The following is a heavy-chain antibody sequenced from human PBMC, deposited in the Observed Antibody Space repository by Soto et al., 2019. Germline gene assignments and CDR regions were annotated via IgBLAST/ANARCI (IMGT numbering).Heavy chain of an antibody. V-gene: IGHV3-30*18. CDR3: AKETYYYDSSSYSWPRDFDY. J-gene: IGHJ4*02. D-gene: IGHD3-22*01. CDR1: GFTFSGHG. CDR2: ISFDGSNK. Sequence: QVQLVESGGGVVQPGRSLRLSCAASGFTFSGHGMHWVRQAPGKGLEWGAVISFDGSNKYYADSVKGRFTISRDNSKNTLYLQMHSLRAEDTAVYYCAKETYYYDSSSYSWPRDFDYWGQGTLVTVSS.